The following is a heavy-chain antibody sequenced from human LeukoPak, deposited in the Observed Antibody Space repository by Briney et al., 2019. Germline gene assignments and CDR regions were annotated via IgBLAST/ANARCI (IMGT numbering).Heavy chain of an antibody. Sequence: GGSLRLSCAASGFTFSIYAMSWVRQAPGEGLEWVSGLSGSGTTTYYADSVKGRFTISRDNSKNTLYLQMNSLRAEDTAVYYCAKKEDFWNGPFDHWGQGTLVTVSS. CDR2: LSGSGTTT. D-gene: IGHD3-3*01. J-gene: IGHJ4*02. CDR1: GFTFSIYA. CDR3: AKKEDFWNGPFDH. V-gene: IGHV3-23*01.